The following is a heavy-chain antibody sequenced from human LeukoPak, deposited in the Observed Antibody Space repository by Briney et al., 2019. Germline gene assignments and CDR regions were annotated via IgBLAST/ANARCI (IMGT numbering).Heavy chain of an antibody. CDR2: ISSGSTYI. J-gene: IGHJ2*01. CDR1: GFIFSSFS. CDR3: ARDLRAGGTWSYGVYFDL. V-gene: IGHV3-21*01. Sequence: GGSLRLSCTASGFIFSSFSMNWVRQAPGKGLEWVSSISSGSTYIYVADSLKGRFTVSRDNAKNSVYLLLNSLTPEDTAVYYCARDLRAGGTWSYGVYFDLWGRGTLVTVSS. D-gene: IGHD4-17*01.